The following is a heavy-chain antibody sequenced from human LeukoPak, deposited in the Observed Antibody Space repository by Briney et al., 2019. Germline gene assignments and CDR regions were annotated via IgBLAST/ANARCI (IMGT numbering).Heavy chain of an antibody. Sequence: PSETLSITCTVSGGSISSSSYYWGWIRQPPGKGLEWIGSIYYSGSTYYSPSLKSRVTMSVDTSNNQFSLNLRSVTAADTAVYYCARRRYYDGSGYLEWGQGTLLSVSS. CDR2: IYYSGST. D-gene: IGHD3-22*01. J-gene: IGHJ1*01. CDR1: GGSISSSSYY. V-gene: IGHV4-39*01. CDR3: ARRRYYDGSGYLE.